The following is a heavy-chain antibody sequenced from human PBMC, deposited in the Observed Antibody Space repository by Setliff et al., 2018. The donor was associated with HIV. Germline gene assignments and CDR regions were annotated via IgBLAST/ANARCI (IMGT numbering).Heavy chain of an antibody. Sequence: GGSLRLSCAASGFTFSNYAMKWVRQAPGKGLEWVSYISSSSSKIYYADSVKGRFTISRDSAKNSLYLQMNSLRAEDTAVYYCARATSGGVIAYFDSWGQGALVTVSS. D-gene: IGHD3-16*02. CDR2: ISSSSSKI. CDR3: ARATSGGVIAYFDS. J-gene: IGHJ4*02. V-gene: IGHV3-48*01. CDR1: GFTFSNYA.